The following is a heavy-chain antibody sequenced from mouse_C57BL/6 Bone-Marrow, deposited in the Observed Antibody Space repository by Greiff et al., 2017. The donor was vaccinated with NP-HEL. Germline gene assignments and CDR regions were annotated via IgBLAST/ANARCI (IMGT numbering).Heavy chain of an antibody. CDR2: ISNGGGST. Sequence: EVQRVESGGGLVQPGGSLKLSCAASGFTFSDYYMYWVRQTPEKRLEWVAYISNGGGSTYYPDTVKGRFTISRDNAKNTLYLQMSRLKAEDTAMYYCARHDYYAMDYWGQGTSVTVSS. V-gene: IGHV5-12*01. CDR3: ARHDYYAMDY. J-gene: IGHJ4*01. CDR1: GFTFSDYY.